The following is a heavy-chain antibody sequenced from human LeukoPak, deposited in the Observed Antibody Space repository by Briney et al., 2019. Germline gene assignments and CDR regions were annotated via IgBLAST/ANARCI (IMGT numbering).Heavy chain of an antibody. J-gene: IGHJ4*02. CDR2: IYPGDSDT. CDR3: ARRGSGWFVDY. V-gene: IGHV5-51*01. D-gene: IGHD6-19*01. CDR1: GYTFTSYW. Sequence: GESLKISCKGFGYTFTSYWIGWVRQVPGKGLEWMGIIYPGDSDTRYSPSFQGQVTISVDKSISTAYLQWSSLKASDTAMYYCARRGSGWFVDYWGQGTLVTVSS.